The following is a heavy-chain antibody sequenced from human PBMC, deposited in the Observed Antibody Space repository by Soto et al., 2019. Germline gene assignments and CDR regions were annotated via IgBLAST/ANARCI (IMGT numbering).Heavy chain of an antibody. D-gene: IGHD6-13*01. J-gene: IGHJ6*02. Sequence: SVKVSCKASGFTFTSSAVQWVRQARGQRLEWIGWIVVGSGNTNYAQKFQERVTITRDMSTSTAYMELSSLRSEDTAVYYCASRGLAAAGYYYYYYGMDVWGQGTTVTVSS. CDR1: GFTFTSSA. V-gene: IGHV1-58*01. CDR2: IVVGSGNT. CDR3: ASRGLAAAGYYYYYYGMDV.